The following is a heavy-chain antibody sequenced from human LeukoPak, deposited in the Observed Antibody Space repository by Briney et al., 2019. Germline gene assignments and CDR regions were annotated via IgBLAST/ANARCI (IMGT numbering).Heavy chain of an antibody. CDR3: ARADYYDSSGQSFDS. D-gene: IGHD3-22*01. Sequence: PSGTLSLTCAVSGGSISSSNWWSWVRQPPGKGLEWIGEIYHSGSTNYNPSLKSRVTISVDKSKNQFSLKLSSVTAADTAVYYCARADYYDSSGQSFDSWGQGTLVTVSS. V-gene: IGHV4-4*02. CDR1: GGSISSSNW. CDR2: IYHSGST. J-gene: IGHJ4*02.